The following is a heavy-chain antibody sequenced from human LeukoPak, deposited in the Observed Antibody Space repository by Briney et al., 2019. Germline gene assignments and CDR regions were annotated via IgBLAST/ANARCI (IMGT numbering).Heavy chain of an antibody. CDR1: GGTFSSYA. D-gene: IGHD2-2*01. CDR2: ISAYNGNT. CDR3: ARVDIVVVAAIVYGMDV. J-gene: IGHJ6*02. V-gene: IGHV1-18*01. Sequence: ASVKVSCKASGGTFSSYAISWVRQAPGQGPEWMGWISAYNGNTKYAQKVQGRVTMTADTSTSTAYMELRSLRSDDTAVYYCARVDIVVVAAIVYGMDVWGQGTTVTVSS.